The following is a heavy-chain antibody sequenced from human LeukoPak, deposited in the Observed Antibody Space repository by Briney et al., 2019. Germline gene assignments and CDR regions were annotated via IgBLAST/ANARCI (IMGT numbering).Heavy chain of an antibody. D-gene: IGHD3-9*01. J-gene: IGHJ6*02. CDR1: GFTFSSYS. CDR3: ARASDILTGYYIGYGMDV. V-gene: IGHV3-48*04. Sequence: GGSLRLSCAASGFTFSSYSMNWVRQAPGKGLEWVSYISSSSSTIYYADSVKGRFTISRDNAKNSLYLRMNSLRAEDTAVYYCARASDILTGYYIGYGMDVWGQGTTVTVSS. CDR2: ISSSSSTI.